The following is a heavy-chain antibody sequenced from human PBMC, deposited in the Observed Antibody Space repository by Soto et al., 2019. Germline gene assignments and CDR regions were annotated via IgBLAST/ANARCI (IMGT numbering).Heavy chain of an antibody. CDR3: AKNIGIGGATPPDY. Sequence: PXGSLRLSCGASGFTFDDYAMHGVRQAPGKGLEWFSGIRWNSGSIGYADSVKGRFTISRDNAKNSLYLKMNSLRAEDTGLYYWAKNIGIGGATPPDYWGKGRLVTVSS. D-gene: IGHD1-26*01. V-gene: IGHV3-9*01. CDR1: GFTFDDYA. CDR2: IRWNSGSI. J-gene: IGHJ4*02.